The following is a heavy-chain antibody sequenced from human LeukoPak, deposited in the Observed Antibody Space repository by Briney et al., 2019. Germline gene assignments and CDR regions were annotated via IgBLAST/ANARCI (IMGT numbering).Heavy chain of an antibody. CDR2: IRSKANSYAT. CDR3: TLQLWFPISNY. D-gene: IGHD5-18*01. J-gene: IGHJ4*02. CDR1: GFTFSGSA. V-gene: IGHV3-73*01. Sequence: PGGSLRLSCAASGFTFSGSAMHWVRQASGKGLEWVGRIRSKANSYATAYAASVKGRFTISRDDSKNTAYLQMNSLKTEDTAVYYCTLQLWFPISNYWGRGTLVTVSS.